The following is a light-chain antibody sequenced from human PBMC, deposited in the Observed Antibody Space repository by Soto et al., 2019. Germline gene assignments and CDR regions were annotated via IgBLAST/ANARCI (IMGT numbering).Light chain of an antibody. CDR3: QQYGSSYTWT. CDR1: QYITIY. V-gene: IGKV3-20*01. CDR2: GAS. Sequence: EIVFTQSPATLPLSPGERATLSCRASQYITIYLAWYQQKPGQAPRLLLYGASSRATGIPDRISGSGSGTDFTLTIRRLEPEDFAVYYCQQYGSSYTWTFGQGTQVDIK. J-gene: IGKJ1*01.